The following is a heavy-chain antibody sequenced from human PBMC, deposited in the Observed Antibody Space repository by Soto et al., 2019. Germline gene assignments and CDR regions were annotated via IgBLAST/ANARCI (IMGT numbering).Heavy chain of an antibody. Sequence: PGESLKISCKGSGYRFTNYWISWVRQMPGKGLEWMGRVDPTDSHTNYSPSFQGHVTISADKSISTAYLQWSSLKASDTAMYYCARDYYYGSGSYLTYYTYGMDVWGQGTTVTVSS. J-gene: IGHJ6*02. CDR2: VDPTDSHT. V-gene: IGHV5-10-1*01. CDR3: ARDYYYGSGSYLTYYTYGMDV. CDR1: GYRFTNYW. D-gene: IGHD3-10*01.